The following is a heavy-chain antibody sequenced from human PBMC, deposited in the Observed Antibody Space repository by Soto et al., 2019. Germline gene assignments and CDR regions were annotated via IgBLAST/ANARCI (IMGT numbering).Heavy chain of an antibody. J-gene: IGHJ6*02. CDR3: AKEGVASRDSSGYPHSFLDV. CDR2: ISGSGGST. CDR1: GFTFSSYA. V-gene: IGHV3-23*01. D-gene: IGHD3-22*01. Sequence: VGSLRLSCAASGFTFSSYAMSWVRQAPGKGLEWVSAISGSGGSTYYADSVKGRFTISRDNSKNTLYLQMNSLRAEDTAVYYCAKEGVASRDSSGYPHSFLDVWGQGTTVTVSS.